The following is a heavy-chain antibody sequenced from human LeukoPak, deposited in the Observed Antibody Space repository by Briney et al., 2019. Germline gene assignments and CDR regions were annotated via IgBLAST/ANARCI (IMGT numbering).Heavy chain of an antibody. CDR1: GGSISSYY. J-gene: IGHJ4*02. CDR3: ASDYFDRTGYYGFIY. CDR2: IHYTGST. D-gene: IGHD3-22*01. V-gene: IGHV4-59*12. Sequence: PSETLSLTCTVSGGSISSYYWSWIRQPPGKGLECIGYIHYTGSTNYNPSLKSRVSMSVDTSKKQFSLRLSSVTAADTAIYYCASDYFDRTGYYGFIYWGQGSLVTISS.